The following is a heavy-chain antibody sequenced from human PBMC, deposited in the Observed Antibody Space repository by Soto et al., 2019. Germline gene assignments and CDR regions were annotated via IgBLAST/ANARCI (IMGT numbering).Heavy chain of an antibody. V-gene: IGHV3-23*01. J-gene: IGHJ3*02. Sequence: EVQLLESGGGLVHPGGSLRLSCAVSGFTFSSYAVNWVRQAPGKGLEWVSAISGSGSTIYYADSVKGRFTISRDNAKNSLYLQMNSLRAEDTAVYYCARDRPFTMVRGASDAFDIWGQGTMVTVSS. CDR3: ARDRPFTMVRGASDAFDI. CDR1: GFTFSSYA. CDR2: ISGSGSTI. D-gene: IGHD3-10*01.